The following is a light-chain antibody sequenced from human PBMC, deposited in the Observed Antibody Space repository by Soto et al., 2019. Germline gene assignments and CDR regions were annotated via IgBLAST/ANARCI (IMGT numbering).Light chain of an antibody. Sequence: EIVLTQSPATLSLSPGERATLSCRASQSVSSYLAWYQQKPGQAPRLLIYDASNRATGIPARFSGSGSGTDFTLTISSLQAEDVAVYYCHQYYRSPHTFGGGTKLEIK. CDR1: QSVSSY. J-gene: IGKJ2*01. CDR3: HQYYRSPHT. V-gene: IGKV3-11*01. CDR2: DAS.